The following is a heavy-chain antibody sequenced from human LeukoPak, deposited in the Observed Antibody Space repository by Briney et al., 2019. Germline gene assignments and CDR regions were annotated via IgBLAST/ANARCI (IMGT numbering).Heavy chain of an antibody. CDR1: GGSISSYY. V-gene: IGHV4-59*01. Sequence: SETLSLTCTVSGGSISSYYWSWIRQPPGKGLEWIAYIYYSGSTNYNPSLKSRVTISVDTSKNQFSLKLSSVTAADTAVYYCARAVVSDFWSGYPNWFDPWGQGTLVTVSS. CDR3: ARAVVSDFWSGYPNWFDP. CDR2: IYYSGST. J-gene: IGHJ5*02. D-gene: IGHD3-3*01.